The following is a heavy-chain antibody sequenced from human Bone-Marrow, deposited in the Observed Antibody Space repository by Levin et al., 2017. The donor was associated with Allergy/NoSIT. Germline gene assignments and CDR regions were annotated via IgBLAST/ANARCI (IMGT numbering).Heavy chain of an antibody. CDR2: ISYDGSNK. CDR1: GFTFSSYG. Sequence: PGGSLRLSCAASGFTFSSYGMHWVRQAPGKGLEWVAVISYDGSNKYYADSVKGRFTISRDNSKNTLYLQMNSLRAEDTAVYYCAKDRADFWSDPEGYYYGMDVWGQGTTVTVSS. J-gene: IGHJ6*02. D-gene: IGHD3-3*01. CDR3: AKDRADFWSDPEGYYYGMDV. V-gene: IGHV3-30*18.